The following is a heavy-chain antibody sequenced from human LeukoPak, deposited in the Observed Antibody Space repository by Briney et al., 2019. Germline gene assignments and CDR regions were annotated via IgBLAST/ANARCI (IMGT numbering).Heavy chain of an antibody. CDR3: ASGGYCSGTSCYRAWFDP. Sequence: SETLSLTCTVSGGSISSGDYYWSWIRQPPGKGLEWIGYIYYSGSTYYNPSPKSRVTISVDTSKNQFSLKLSSVTAADTAVYYCASGGYCSGTSCYRAWFDPWGQGTLVTVSS. CDR2: IYYSGST. V-gene: IGHV4-30-4*08. D-gene: IGHD2-2*01. J-gene: IGHJ5*02. CDR1: GGSISSGDYY.